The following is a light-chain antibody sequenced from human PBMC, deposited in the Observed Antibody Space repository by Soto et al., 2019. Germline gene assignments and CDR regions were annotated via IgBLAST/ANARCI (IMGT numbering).Light chain of an antibody. Sequence: EIVMTESPATLSVSPGERSTRAFIASQSCSGHLAWYQQNPGQAPSLLIYGASRRATGIPDRFTGSGSGTDFPLTISRLEPEDFAVYYCQQYVSSPWAFGQGTKVDI. J-gene: IGKJ1*01. CDR2: GAS. CDR1: QSCSGH. CDR3: QQYVSSPWA. V-gene: IGKV3-20*01.